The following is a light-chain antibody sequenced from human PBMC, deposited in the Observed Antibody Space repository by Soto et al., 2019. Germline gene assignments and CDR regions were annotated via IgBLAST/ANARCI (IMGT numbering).Light chain of an antibody. Sequence: QSALTQPASVSGSPGQSITISCTGTSSDVGSYNLVSWYQQHPGKAPKLMIYEGSKRPSGVSNRFSGSKSGNTASLTISGLQAEDEADYYCCSYAGSSTLRVVFGGGTKLIVL. CDR2: EGS. CDR3: CSYAGSSTLRVV. V-gene: IGLV2-23*01. CDR1: SSDVGSYNL. J-gene: IGLJ2*01.